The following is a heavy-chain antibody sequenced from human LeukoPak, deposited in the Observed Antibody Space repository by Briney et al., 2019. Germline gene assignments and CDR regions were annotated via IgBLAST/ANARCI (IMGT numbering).Heavy chain of an antibody. Sequence: PSETLSLTCTVSGYSISSGYYWGWIRQPPGKGLEWIGSIYHSGSTYYNPSLKSRVTISVDTSKNQFSLKLSSVTAADTAVYYCARDGSGCGGDCYYGNWFDPWGQGTLVTVSS. J-gene: IGHJ5*02. CDR1: GYSISSGYY. D-gene: IGHD2-21*02. V-gene: IGHV4-38-2*02. CDR2: IYHSGST. CDR3: ARDGSGCGGDCYYGNWFDP.